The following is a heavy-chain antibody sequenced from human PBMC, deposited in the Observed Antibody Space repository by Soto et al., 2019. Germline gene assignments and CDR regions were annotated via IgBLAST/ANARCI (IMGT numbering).Heavy chain of an antibody. D-gene: IGHD3-10*01. J-gene: IGHJ4*02. Sequence: GGSLRLSCAASGFTFSSYGMHWVRQAPGKGLEWVAVISYDGSNKYYADSVKGRFTISRDNAKNSLYLQMNSLRAEDTALYYCARTAYSGGSGSYYDYWGQGTLVTVSS. CDR2: ISYDGSNK. CDR1: GFTFSSYG. V-gene: IGHV3-30*03. CDR3: ARTAYSGGSGSYYDY.